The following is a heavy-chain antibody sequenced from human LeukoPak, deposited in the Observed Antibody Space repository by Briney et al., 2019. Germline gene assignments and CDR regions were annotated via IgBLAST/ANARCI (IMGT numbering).Heavy chain of an antibody. D-gene: IGHD5-18*01. CDR3: ARHEDTAMRPADY. CDR2: IYYSGST. J-gene: IGHJ4*02. CDR1: GGSISSSSYY. V-gene: IGHV4-39*01. Sequence: SETLSLTCTVSGGSISSSSYYWGWIRQPPGKGLEWIVSIYYSGSTYYNPSLESRVTISVDTSKNQFSLKLSSVTAADTAVYYCARHEDTAMRPADYWGQGTLVTASS.